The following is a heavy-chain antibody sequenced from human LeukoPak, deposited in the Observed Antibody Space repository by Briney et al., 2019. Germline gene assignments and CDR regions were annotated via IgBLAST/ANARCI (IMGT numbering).Heavy chain of an antibody. V-gene: IGHV3-66*01. CDR2: VYSGGST. Sequence: GGSLRLSCAASGFTVSSNYMSWVRQAPGKGLEWVSVVYSGGSTNYADSVKGRFTISRDNSKNTLYLQMNSLRAEDTAVYYCARAHYYGPGSYGWFDPWGQGTLVTVSS. CDR3: ARAHYYGPGSYGWFDP. J-gene: IGHJ5*02. CDR1: GFTVSSNY. D-gene: IGHD3-10*01.